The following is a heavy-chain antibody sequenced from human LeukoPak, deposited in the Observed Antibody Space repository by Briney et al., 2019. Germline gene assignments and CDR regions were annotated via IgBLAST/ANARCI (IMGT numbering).Heavy chain of an antibody. CDR2: ISSSSSYI. J-gene: IGHJ6*02. V-gene: IGHV3-21*01. CDR3: ARDMTTVVTAMDV. CDR1: GFTFSSYS. D-gene: IGHD4-23*01. Sequence: PGGSLRLSCAASGFTFSSYSMNWVRQAPGKGLEWVSSISSSSSYIYYADSVKGRFTISRDNAKNSLYLQMNSLRAEDTAVYYRARDMTTVVTAMDVWGQGTTVTVSS.